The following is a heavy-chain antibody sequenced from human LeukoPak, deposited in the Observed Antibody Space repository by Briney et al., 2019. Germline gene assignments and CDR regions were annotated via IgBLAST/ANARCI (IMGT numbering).Heavy chain of an antibody. CDR2: ISSSSSYI. J-gene: IGHJ4*02. CDR3: ARGGELLRPADY. D-gene: IGHD1-26*01. CDR1: GFTFSSYS. Sequence: NPGGSLRLSCAASGFTFSSYSMNWVRQAPGKGLEWVSSISSSSSYIYYADSVKGRFTISRDNAKNSLYLQMNSLRAEDTAVYYCARGGELLRPADYWGQGTLVTVSS. V-gene: IGHV3-21*01.